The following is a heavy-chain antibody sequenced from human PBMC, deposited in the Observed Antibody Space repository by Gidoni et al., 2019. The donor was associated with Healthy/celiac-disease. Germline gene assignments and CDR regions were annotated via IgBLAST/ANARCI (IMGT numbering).Heavy chain of an antibody. V-gene: IGHV3-23*01. J-gene: IGHJ4*02. Sequence: EVQLLESGGGLVQPGGSLRLSCAASGFTFSSYARSWVRQAPGKGLEWVSAISGSGGSTYYADSVKGRFTISRDKSKNTLYLQMNSLRAEDTAVYYCAKARIAAADYDYWGQGTLVTVSS. CDR1: GFTFSSYA. D-gene: IGHD6-13*01. CDR2: ISGSGGST. CDR3: AKARIAAADYDY.